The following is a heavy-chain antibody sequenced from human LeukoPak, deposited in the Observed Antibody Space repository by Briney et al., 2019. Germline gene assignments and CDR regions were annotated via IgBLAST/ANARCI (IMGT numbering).Heavy chain of an antibody. CDR3: AKLFQSDILTDYHLFFDY. V-gene: IGHV3-23*01. D-gene: IGHD3-9*01. CDR2: ISGSGGST. Sequence: GGSLRLSCAASGFTFSSYAMSWVRQAPGKGLEWVSAISGSGGSTYYADSVKGRFTISRDNSKNTLYVQMNSLRAEDTAIYYCAKLFQSDILTDYHLFFDYWGQGTLVTVSS. CDR1: GFTFSSYA. J-gene: IGHJ4*02.